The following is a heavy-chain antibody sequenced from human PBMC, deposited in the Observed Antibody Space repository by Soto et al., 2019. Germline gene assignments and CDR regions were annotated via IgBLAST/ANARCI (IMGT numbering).Heavy chain of an antibody. Sequence: GGSLRLSCAASGFISGNDWMNWVRQAPGKGLEWVANIKQDGGETYYVDSVKGRFTISRDNAKNSLYLQMNSLRGDDTALYYCARAQHLKFDAFDVWGQGTVVTVSS. CDR2: IKQDGGET. CDR3: ARAQHLKFDAFDV. J-gene: IGHJ3*01. D-gene: IGHD6-13*01. CDR1: GFISGNDW. V-gene: IGHV3-7*03.